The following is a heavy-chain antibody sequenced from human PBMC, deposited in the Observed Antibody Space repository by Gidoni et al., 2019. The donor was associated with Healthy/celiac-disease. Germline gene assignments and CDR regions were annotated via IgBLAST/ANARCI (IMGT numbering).Heavy chain of an antibody. Sequence: VQLVESGGGVVQPGRSLRLSCAASGFPFSSYGMHWVRQAPGKGLEWVAVISYDGSNKYYADSVKGRFTISRDNSKNTLYLQMNSLRAEDTAVYYCAKDSIAARRRPGNGMDVWGKGTTVTVSS. D-gene: IGHD6-6*01. CDR3: AKDSIAARRRPGNGMDV. J-gene: IGHJ6*04. CDR2: ISYDGSNK. V-gene: IGHV3-30*18. CDR1: GFPFSSYG.